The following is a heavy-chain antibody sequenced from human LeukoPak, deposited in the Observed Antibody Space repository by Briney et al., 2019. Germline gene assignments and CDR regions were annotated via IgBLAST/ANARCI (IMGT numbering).Heavy chain of an antibody. J-gene: IGHJ3*01. D-gene: IGHD2-15*01. CDR2: INAGNGNT. V-gene: IGHV1-3*01. CDR3: ARDSKLYCSDSSCHWGFDL. CDR1: GYTFTSYA. Sequence: ASVKVSCKASGYTFTSYAMHWVRQAPGQRLEWMGWINAGNGNTKYSQKFQGRVTITRDTSASTAYMELSSLRSEDTAVYYCARDSKLYCSDSSCHWGFDLWGQGTVVTVSS.